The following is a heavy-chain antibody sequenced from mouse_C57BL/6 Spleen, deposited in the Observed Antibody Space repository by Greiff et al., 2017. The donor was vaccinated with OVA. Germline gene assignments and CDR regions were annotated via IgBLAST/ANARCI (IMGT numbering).Heavy chain of an antibody. V-gene: IGHV1-59*01. D-gene: IGHD1-1*01. CDR2: IDPSDSYT. Sequence: QVQLKQPGAELVRPGTSVKLSCKASGYTFTSYWMHWVKQRPGQGLEWIGVIDPSDSYTNYNQKFKGKATLTVDTSSSTAYMQLSSLTSEDSAVYYCARYYYGSSDWYFDVWGTGTTVTVSS. CDR3: ARYYYGSSDWYFDV. J-gene: IGHJ1*03. CDR1: GYTFTSYW.